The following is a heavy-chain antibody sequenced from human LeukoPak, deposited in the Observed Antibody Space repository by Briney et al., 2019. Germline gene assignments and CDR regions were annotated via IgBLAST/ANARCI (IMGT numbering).Heavy chain of an antibody. CDR3: AREAPDSSSGEPGGAFDI. CDR1: GFTFSSYS. Sequence: GGSLRLSCAASGFTFSSYSMNWVRQAPGKGLEWVSSMSSSSSYIYYADSVKGRFTISRDNAKNSLYLQMNSLRAEDTAVYYCAREAPDSSSGEPGGAFDIWGQGTMVTVSS. V-gene: IGHV3-21*01. D-gene: IGHD6-13*01. J-gene: IGHJ3*02. CDR2: MSSSSSYI.